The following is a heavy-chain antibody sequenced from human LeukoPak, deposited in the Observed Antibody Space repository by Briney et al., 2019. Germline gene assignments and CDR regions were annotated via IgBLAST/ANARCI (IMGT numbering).Heavy chain of an antibody. Sequence: GGSLRLSCAASGFTFSSYAMSWVRQAPGKGLEWVSAISGSGGSTYYADSVKGRFTISRDNSKNTLYLQMNSLRAEDTAVYYCADDAAGYYDSSGYYTYWGQGTLVTVSS. CDR3: ADDAAGYYDSSGYYTY. D-gene: IGHD3-22*01. J-gene: IGHJ4*02. CDR1: GFTFSSYA. CDR2: ISGSGGST. V-gene: IGHV3-23*01.